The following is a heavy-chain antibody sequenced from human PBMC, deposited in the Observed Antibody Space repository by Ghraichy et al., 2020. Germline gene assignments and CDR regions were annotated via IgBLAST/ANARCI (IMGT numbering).Heavy chain of an antibody. CDR1: GGSFSGYY. CDR2: INHSGST. CDR3: ARGKSRGPYPLNAFDI. J-gene: IGHJ3*02. V-gene: IGHV4-34*01. Sequence: SQTLSLTCAVYGGSFSGYYWSWIRQPPGKGLEWIGEINHSGSTNYNPSLKSRVTISVDTSKNQFSLKLSSVTAADTAVYYCARGKSRGPYPLNAFDIWGQGTMVTVSS. D-gene: IGHD2-21*01.